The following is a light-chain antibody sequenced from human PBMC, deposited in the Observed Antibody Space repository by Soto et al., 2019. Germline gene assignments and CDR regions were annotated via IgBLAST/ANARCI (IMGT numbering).Light chain of an antibody. CDR1: SSDIVGYNY. J-gene: IGLJ2*01. Sequence: QSALTQPASVSGSPGQSITISCAGTSSDIVGYNYVSWYQQHPGKAPKLMINDVSNRPSGVSNRFSGSKSGNTASLTISGLQAEDEADYYCSSYSSSSTPVVFGGGTKLTVL. CDR2: DVS. CDR3: SSYSSSSTPVV. V-gene: IGLV2-14*03.